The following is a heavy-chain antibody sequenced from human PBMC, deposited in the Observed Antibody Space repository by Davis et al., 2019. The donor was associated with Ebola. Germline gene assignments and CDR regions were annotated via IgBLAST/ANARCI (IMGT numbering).Heavy chain of an antibody. CDR1: GGTFSSYA. J-gene: IGHJ4*02. V-gene: IGHV1-69*04. CDR3: ARSSPSIAARPLDY. D-gene: IGHD6-6*01. Sequence: AASVKVSCKASGGTFSSYAISWVRQAPGQGLEWMGRIIPILGIANYAQKFQGRVTMTTDTSTSTAYMELRSLRSDDTAVYYCARSSPSIAARPLDYWGQGTLVTVSS. CDR2: IIPILGIA.